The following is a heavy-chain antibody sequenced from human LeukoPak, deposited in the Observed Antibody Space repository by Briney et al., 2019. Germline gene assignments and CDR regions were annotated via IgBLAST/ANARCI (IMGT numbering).Heavy chain of an antibody. V-gene: IGHV1-8*01. J-gene: IGHJ4*02. CDR1: GYTFTSYD. CDR3: ARPYSYGYNYFDC. Sequence: ASVKVSCKASGYTFTSYDINWVRQATGQGLEWMGWKNHNSGTTGDAQKFQGRVTMTRNTSISTAYMELSRLRSEDTAVYYCARPYSYGYNYFDCWGQGTLVTVAS. D-gene: IGHD5-18*01. CDR2: KNHNSGTT.